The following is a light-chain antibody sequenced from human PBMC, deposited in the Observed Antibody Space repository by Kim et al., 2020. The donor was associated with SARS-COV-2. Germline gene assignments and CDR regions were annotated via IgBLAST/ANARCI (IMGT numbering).Light chain of an antibody. CDR3: NSRDSSGNLVV. V-gene: IGLV3-19*01. J-gene: IGLJ2*01. Sequence: SSELTQDPAVSVALGQTVRITCQGDSLRSYYASWYQQKPGQAPVLVIYGKNNRPSGIPDRFSGSSSGTTASLTITGAQAEDEADYYCNSRDSSGNLVVFG. CDR2: GKN. CDR1: SLRSYY.